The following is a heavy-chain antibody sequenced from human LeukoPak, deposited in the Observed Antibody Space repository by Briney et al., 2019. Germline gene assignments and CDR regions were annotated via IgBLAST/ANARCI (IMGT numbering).Heavy chain of an antibody. V-gene: IGHV5-51*01. CDR2: IYPGDSDT. CDR3: AIKRGCSSTSCCTFDY. D-gene: IGHD2-2*02. Sequence: GESLKISCKGSGYSFTSYWIGWVRQMPGKGLEWMGIIYPGDSDTRYSPSFQGQVTISADKSISTAYLQWSSLKASDTAMYYCAIKRGCSSTSCCTFDYWGQGTLVTVSS. CDR1: GYSFTSYW. J-gene: IGHJ4*02.